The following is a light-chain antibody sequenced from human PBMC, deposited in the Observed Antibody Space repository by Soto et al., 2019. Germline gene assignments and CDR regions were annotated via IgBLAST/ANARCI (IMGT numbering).Light chain of an antibody. Sequence: EIVLTQSPATLSLSPGESATLSRRATRSVSSYLAWYQQKPGQAPRLLIYDASSRPTDIPARFSGSGSGTDFTLTISSLEPEDFALYYCQQRSNWPITFGQGTDWRL. CDR1: RSVSSY. V-gene: IGKV3-11*01. CDR2: DAS. CDR3: QQRSNWPIT. J-gene: IGKJ5*01.